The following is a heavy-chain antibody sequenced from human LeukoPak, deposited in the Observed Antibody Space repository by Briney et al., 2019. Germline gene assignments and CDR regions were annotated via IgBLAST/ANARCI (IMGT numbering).Heavy chain of an antibody. J-gene: IGHJ4*02. CDR2: IYTGGTT. V-gene: IGHV3-66*01. CDR1: GFTVSSSNH. Sequence: GGSLRLSCAASGFTVSSSNHMNWVRQAPGKGLEWVSGIYTGGTTYYTDSVKGRFTISRDNPNNTLYLQMHSLRAEDTAVYYCAREISRFGIWGQGTLVTVSS. D-gene: IGHD3-16*01. CDR3: AREISRFGI.